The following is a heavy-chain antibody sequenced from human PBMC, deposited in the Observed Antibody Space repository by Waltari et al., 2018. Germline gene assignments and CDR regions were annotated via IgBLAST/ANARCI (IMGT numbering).Heavy chain of an antibody. D-gene: IGHD3-10*01. Sequence: QVQLVQSGAEVKKPGASVKVSCKASGYTFTGYYMHWVRQAPGQGLEWMGWINPNSGGTNYAQKFQGWVTMTRDTSISTAYMELSRLRSDDTAVYYCARGGSVLLWFGELPHYYYGMDVWGQGTTVTVSS. CDR2: INPNSGGT. J-gene: IGHJ6*02. CDR3: ARGGSVLLWFGELPHYYYGMDV. V-gene: IGHV1-2*04. CDR1: GYTFTGYY.